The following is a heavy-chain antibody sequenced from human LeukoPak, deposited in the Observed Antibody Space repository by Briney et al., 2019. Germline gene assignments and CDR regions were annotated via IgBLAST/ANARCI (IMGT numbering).Heavy chain of an antibody. CDR1: GLTLSPLD. D-gene: IGHD3-3*01. V-gene: IGHV1-24*01. J-gene: IGHJ3*02. CDR2: FDPEDGKT. CDR3: VYDFWSGYSQAFDI. Sequence: GASVKVSCKVSGLTLSPLDMHWVRQAPGKGLEWVGGFDPEDGKTVHAQNFQDRVTLTEDTTIQTAYMELRSLKSEDTAMYYCVYDFWSGYSQAFDIWGQGTLVTVSS.